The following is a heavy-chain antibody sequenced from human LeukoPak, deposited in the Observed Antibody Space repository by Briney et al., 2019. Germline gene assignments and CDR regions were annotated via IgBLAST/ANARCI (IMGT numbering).Heavy chain of an antibody. J-gene: IGHJ4*02. CDR2: ISWNGGTI. V-gene: IGHV3-9*01. Sequence: GGSLRLSCAAFGFTFADFAMHWVRQAPGKGLEWVSGISWNGGTIGHADSVKGRFTISRDNAKNSLYLQMNSLRVEDTALYYCAKGSTSSGYDLADYWGLGTLVIVSS. CDR1: GFTFADFA. CDR3: AKGSTSSGYDLADY. D-gene: IGHD5-12*01.